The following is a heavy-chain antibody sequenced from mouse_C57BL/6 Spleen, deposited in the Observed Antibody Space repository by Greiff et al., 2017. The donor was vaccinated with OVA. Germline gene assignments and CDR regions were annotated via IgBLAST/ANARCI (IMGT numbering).Heavy chain of an antibody. CDR1: GFNIKDYY. J-gene: IGHJ4*01. D-gene: IGHD1-1*01. CDR3: ARYPSTGSSFYYAMDY. V-gene: IGHV14-2*01. Sequence: VQLQQSGAELVKPGASVKLSCTASGFNIKDYYMHWVKQRTEQGLEWIGMIDPEDGETKYAPKFQGKATITADTSSNTAYLQLSSLTSEDTAVYYCARYPSTGSSFYYAMDYWGQGTSVTVSS. CDR2: IDPEDGET.